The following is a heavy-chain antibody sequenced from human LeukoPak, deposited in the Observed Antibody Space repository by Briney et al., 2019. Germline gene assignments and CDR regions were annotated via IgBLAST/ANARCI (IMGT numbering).Heavy chain of an antibody. D-gene: IGHD3-22*01. V-gene: IGHV4-34*01. Sequence: SETLSLTCAVYGGSFSGYYWSWIRQPPGKGLEWIGEINHSGSTNYNPSLKSRVTISVDTSKNQFSLKLSSVTAAGTAVYYCARGFKRYYYDSSGPVDYWGQGTLVTVSS. CDR2: INHSGST. CDR3: ARGFKRYYYDSSGPVDY. CDR1: GGSFSGYY. J-gene: IGHJ4*02.